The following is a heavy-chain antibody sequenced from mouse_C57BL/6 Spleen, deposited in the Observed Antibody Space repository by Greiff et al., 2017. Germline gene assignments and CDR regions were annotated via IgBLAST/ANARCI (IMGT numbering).Heavy chain of an antibody. CDR1: GYTFTDYN. Sequence: EVQLQESGPELVKPGASVKIPCKASGYTFTDYNMDWVKQSHGKSLEWIGDINPNNGGTIYNQKFKGKATLTVDKSSSTAYMELRSLTSEDSAIYYCARSGDGYYVGFAYWGQGTLVTVSA. J-gene: IGHJ3*01. CDR2: INPNNGGT. D-gene: IGHD2-3*01. CDR3: ARSGDGYYVGFAY. V-gene: IGHV1-18*01.